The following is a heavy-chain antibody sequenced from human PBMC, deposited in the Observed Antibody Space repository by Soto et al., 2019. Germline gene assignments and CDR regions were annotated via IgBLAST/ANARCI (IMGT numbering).Heavy chain of an antibody. CDR3: ARGITAGVDY. J-gene: IGHJ4*02. CDR2: MSPNSGNT. D-gene: IGHD6-13*01. CDR1: GYTFTIFD. Sequence: QVQLVQSGTEVKKPGASVKVSCKASGYTFTIFDINWVRQATGQGLEWMGWMSPNSGNTGYAQKFQGRVTMTRDTSISTAYMDLSGLTSEDTAVYYCARGITAGVDYWGQGTLVTVSS. V-gene: IGHV1-8*01.